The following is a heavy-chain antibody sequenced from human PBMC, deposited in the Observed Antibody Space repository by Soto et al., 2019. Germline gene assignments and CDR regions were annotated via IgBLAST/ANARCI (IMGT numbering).Heavy chain of an antibody. V-gene: IGHV3-21*01. CDR2: ISGTSDYI. J-gene: IGHJ4*02. CDR1: GFPFSSSS. D-gene: IGHD3-10*01. Sequence: PGGSLRLSCSASGFPFSSSSMNWVRQAPGKILEWLSSISGTSDYIFYADSVKGRFTVSRDNAKNSLYLQMSSLRAEDTAVYYCARDPCYYGSGSYYYFNYWGQGALVPVSS. CDR3: ARDPCYYGSGSYYYFNY.